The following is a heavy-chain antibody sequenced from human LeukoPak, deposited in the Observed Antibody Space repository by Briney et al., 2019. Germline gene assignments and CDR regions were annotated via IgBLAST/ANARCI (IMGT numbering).Heavy chain of an antibody. D-gene: IGHD3-10*01. CDR1: GFTFSSYE. J-gene: IGHJ4*02. V-gene: IGHV3-48*03. CDR3: ARDRYYGSGTYDY. Sequence: GGSVRLSCAASGFTFSSYEMNWVRQAPGKGLEWVSYISSSGSTIYYADSVKGRFTISRDNAKNSLYLQMNSLRAEDTAVYYCARDRYYGSGTYDYWGQGTLVTV. CDR2: ISSSGSTI.